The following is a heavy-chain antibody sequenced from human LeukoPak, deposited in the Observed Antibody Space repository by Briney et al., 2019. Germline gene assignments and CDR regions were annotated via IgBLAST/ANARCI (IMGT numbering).Heavy chain of an antibody. CDR3: AKDFRRSLHDAFDI. D-gene: IGHD1-14*01. Sequence: GGSLRLSSAASVFTSSSDMKWSVRAAPEKGVWCVSFISGGSVSSYSADSVKGRFTISRDNSKNTLYLQMNSLRAEDTAVYPCAKDFRRSLHDAFDIWGEGTMVTVSS. CDR2: ISGGSVSS. J-gene: IGHJ3*02. V-gene: IGHV3-23*01. CDR1: VFTSSSDM.